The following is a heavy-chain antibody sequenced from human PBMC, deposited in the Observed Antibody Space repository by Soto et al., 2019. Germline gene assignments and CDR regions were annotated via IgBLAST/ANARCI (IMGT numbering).Heavy chain of an antibody. D-gene: IGHD3-22*01. CDR2: IHHSGAT. Sequence: SETLSLTCAVSGDSITGDEWWSWVRQPPGKGLEWIGEIHHSGATNYNPSLKSRVTISIDKSKNQFSLKLNSVTAEDTAVYYWARRTGSGSSGVYAMDVWGQGTMVTVSS. CDR1: GDSITGDEW. J-gene: IGHJ6*02. CDR3: ARRTGSGSSGVYAMDV. V-gene: IGHV4-4*02.